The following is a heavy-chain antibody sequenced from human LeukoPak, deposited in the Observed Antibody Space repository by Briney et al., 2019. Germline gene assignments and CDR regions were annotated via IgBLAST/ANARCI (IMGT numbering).Heavy chain of an antibody. J-gene: IGHJ4*02. D-gene: IGHD6-19*01. CDR3: AKEREQWLVLGVVVY. CDR1: GFTFSSYA. Sequence: PGGSLRLSCAASGFTFSSYAMSWVRQAPGKGLEWVSAISGSGGSTYYADSVKGRFTISSDNSKNTLYLQMNSLRAEDTAVYYCAKEREQWLVLGVVVYWGQGTLVTVSS. V-gene: IGHV3-23*01. CDR2: ISGSGGST.